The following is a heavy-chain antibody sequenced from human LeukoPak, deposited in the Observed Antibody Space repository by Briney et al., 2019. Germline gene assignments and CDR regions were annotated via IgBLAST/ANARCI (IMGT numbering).Heavy chain of an antibody. J-gene: IGHJ5*02. V-gene: IGHV3-7*05. Sequence: PGGSLILSCAASGFTFSNYWMIWVRQAPGKGLEWVGNIKQDGSEKRYADSVRGRFSISRDNAQTSLYLQMNSLRAEDTAVYYCAGASDPWLQLTWGQGTLVTVSS. CDR3: AGASDPWLQLT. D-gene: IGHD5-24*01. CDR2: IKQDGSEK. CDR1: GFTFSNYW.